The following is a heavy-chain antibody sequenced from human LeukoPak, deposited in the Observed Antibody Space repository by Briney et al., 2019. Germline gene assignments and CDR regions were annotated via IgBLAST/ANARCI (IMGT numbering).Heavy chain of an antibody. CDR2: ISGSGGST. D-gene: IGHD1-26*01. Sequence: GGSLRLSCAASGFTFSNYAMNWVRQAPGKGLEWVSAISGSGGSTYYADSVKGRFTISRDNSKNTLYLQMNSLRAEDTAVYYCAREGYSGPEDYWGQGTLVTVSS. CDR3: AREGYSGPEDY. CDR1: GFTFSNYA. V-gene: IGHV3-23*01. J-gene: IGHJ4*02.